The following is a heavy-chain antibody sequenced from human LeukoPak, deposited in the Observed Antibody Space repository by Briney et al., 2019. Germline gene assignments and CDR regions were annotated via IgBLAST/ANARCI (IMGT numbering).Heavy chain of an antibody. V-gene: IGHV4-31*03. D-gene: IGHD2-2*01. J-gene: IGHJ5*02. CDR1: GGSISSGGYY. CDR3: ARVGLGYCSSTSCFDNWFDP. CDR2: IYYSGST. Sequence: SETLSLTCIVSGGSISSGGYYWSWIRQHPGKGLEWIGYIYYSGSTYYNPSLKSRVTISVDTSKNQFSLKLSSVTAADTAVYYCARVGLGYCSSTSCFDNWFDPWGQGTLVTVSS.